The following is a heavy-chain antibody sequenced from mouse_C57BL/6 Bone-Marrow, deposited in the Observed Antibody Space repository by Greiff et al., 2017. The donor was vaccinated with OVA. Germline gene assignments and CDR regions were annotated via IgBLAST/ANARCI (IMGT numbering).Heavy chain of an antibody. D-gene: IGHD1-1*01. CDR3: EGCVRYCDSSSCFAD. CDR1: GYTFTSYG. V-gene: IGHV1-81*01. Sequence: QVQLQQSGAELARPGASVKLSCKASGYTFTSYGISWVKQRTGQGLEWIGEIYPRSGNTYYNEKFKGKATLTADKSSSTAYMQLRSLTSEDSAVFVSEGCVRYCDSSSCFADWGQGTLVTVSA. CDR2: IYPRSGNT. J-gene: IGHJ3*01.